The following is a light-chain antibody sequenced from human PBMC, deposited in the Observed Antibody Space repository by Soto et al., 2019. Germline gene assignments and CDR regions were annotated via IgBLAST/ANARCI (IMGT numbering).Light chain of an antibody. V-gene: IGKV3-11*01. Sequence: EIVLTQSPATLSLSPGERATLSCRASQSVSSYLAWYQQKPGQAPRLLIYDASNRATGIPARFSGSGSGTDFTLTISSLEPEDVAFYYCQQRSNWPPSWTFGQGTKVDIK. J-gene: IGKJ1*01. CDR1: QSVSSY. CDR3: QQRSNWPPSWT. CDR2: DAS.